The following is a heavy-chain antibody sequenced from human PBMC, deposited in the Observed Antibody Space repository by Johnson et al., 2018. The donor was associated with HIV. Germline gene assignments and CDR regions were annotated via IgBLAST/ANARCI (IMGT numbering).Heavy chain of an antibody. CDR1: GFSFSIYA. D-gene: IGHD3-3*01. Sequence: QMQLVESGGGVVQPGRSLRLSCAASGFSFSIYAMHWVRQAPGKGLEWVAVISYDGSNKYYADSVKGRFTISRDNSKNTLYLQMNSLRAEDTAVYYCARDRGITIFAVTIDAFDIWGQGTMVTVSS. CDR2: ISYDGSNK. J-gene: IGHJ3*02. CDR3: ARDRGITIFAVTIDAFDI. V-gene: IGHV3-30-3*01.